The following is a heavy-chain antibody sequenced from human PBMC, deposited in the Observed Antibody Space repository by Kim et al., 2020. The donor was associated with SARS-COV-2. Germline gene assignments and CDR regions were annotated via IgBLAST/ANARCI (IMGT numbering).Heavy chain of an antibody. CDR1: GFTISDYW. CDR2: INTHGSTI. J-gene: IGHJ4*02. V-gene: IGHV3-74*01. Sequence: GGSLRLSCAASGFTISDYWMNWVRQAPGKGPGWVSNINTHGSTIDYAESVKGRFTIPRDNARNTAFLEMNSLRDEDTAGLYCAAYCSSRGVHGGQGTLVT. CDR3: AAYCSSRGVH. D-gene: IGHD2-15*01.